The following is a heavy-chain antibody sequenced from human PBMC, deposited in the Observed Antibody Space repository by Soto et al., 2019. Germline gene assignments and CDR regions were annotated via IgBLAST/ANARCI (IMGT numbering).Heavy chain of an antibody. CDR2: INVYNGNT. D-gene: IGHD3-10*01. V-gene: IGHV1-18*01. Sequence: ASVKVSCKASGYTFTNYGISWVRQAPGQGLEWMGWINVYNGNTKYAQKVQGSVTMTTDTSTSTAYMELRSLRSDDTAVYYCARGVGSGSYYNQYNWFDPWGQGTLVTVSS. J-gene: IGHJ5*02. CDR1: GYTFTNYG. CDR3: ARGVGSGSYYNQYNWFDP.